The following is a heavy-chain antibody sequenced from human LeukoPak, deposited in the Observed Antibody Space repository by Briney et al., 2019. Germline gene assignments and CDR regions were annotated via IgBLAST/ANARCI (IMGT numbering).Heavy chain of an antibody. CDR2: ISSSSTTI. CDR3: AKDMSHGSGSYYTDYYYGMDV. J-gene: IGHJ6*02. Sequence: GGSLRLSCEASGFTFSSYSMNWVRQAPGKGLEWISYISSSSTTIYYADSVKGRFTISRDNAKNSLYLQMNSLRAEDTALYYCAKDMSHGSGSYYTDYYYGMDVWGQGTTVTVSS. D-gene: IGHD3-10*01. CDR1: GFTFSSYS. V-gene: IGHV3-48*04.